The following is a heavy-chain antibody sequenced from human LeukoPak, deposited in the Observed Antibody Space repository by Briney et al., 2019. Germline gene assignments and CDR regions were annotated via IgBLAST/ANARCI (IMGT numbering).Heavy chain of an antibody. Sequence: GGSLRLSCAASGFTFSDFWMHWVRQAPGKGLVWVSRINSGGTVTNYADSVKGRLTISRDNAKNTLYLQMNSLRAEDTAVYYCAREGRAGSGSYYFQHWGQGTLVTVSS. CDR3: AREGRAGSGSYYFQH. CDR2: INSGGTVT. CDR1: GFTFSDFW. V-gene: IGHV3-74*01. J-gene: IGHJ1*01. D-gene: IGHD3-10*01.